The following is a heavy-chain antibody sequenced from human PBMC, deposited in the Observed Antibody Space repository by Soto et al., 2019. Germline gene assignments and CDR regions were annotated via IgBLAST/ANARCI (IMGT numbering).Heavy chain of an antibody. D-gene: IGHD5-12*01. Sequence: WGSLRLSCAASGFTFSSYGIHFCRQSAGKWLEWVAVISYDGSNKYYADSVKGRFTISRDNSKNTLYLQMNSLRAEDTAVYYCAKAGYSGYDWGGYYYYYGMDVWGQGTTVTVSS. J-gene: IGHJ6*02. CDR3: AKAGYSGYDWGGYYYYYGMDV. CDR1: GFTFSSYG. V-gene: IGHV3-30*18. CDR2: ISYDGSNK.